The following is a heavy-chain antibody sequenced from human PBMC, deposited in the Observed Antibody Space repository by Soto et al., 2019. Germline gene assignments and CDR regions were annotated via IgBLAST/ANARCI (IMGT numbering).Heavy chain of an antibody. CDR3: ARHGIYLAAGSYFDY. V-gene: IGHV5-51*01. CDR2: IYPGDPDT. CDR1: GDSFTIYW. D-gene: IGHD6-25*01. J-gene: IGHJ4*02. Sequence: GESLKISCDGSGDSFTIYWIGLVLQMPGKGLEWMGIIYPGDPDTRYSPSFQGQVTISADKSISTAYLQWSSLKASDTAMYYCARHGIYLAAGSYFDYWGQGTLVTVPS.